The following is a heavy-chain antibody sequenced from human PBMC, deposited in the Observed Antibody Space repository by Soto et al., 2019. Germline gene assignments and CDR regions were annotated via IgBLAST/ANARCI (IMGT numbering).Heavy chain of an antibody. D-gene: IGHD3-22*01. CDR3: ARNYYDSSGYTLLDY. V-gene: IGHV4-28*01. CDR1: GYSISSSNW. CDR2: IYYSGST. Sequence: PSETLSLTCAVSGYSISSSNWWGWIRQPPGKGLEWIGYIYYSGSTYYNPSLKSRVTMSVDTSKNQFSLKLSSVTAVDTAVYYCARNYYDSSGYTLLDYWGQGTLVTVS. J-gene: IGHJ4*02.